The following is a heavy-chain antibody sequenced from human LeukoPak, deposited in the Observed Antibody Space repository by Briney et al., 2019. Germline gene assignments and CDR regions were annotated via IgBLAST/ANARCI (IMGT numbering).Heavy chain of an antibody. Sequence: SETLSLTCTVSGGSISSYYWSWIRQPPGKGLEWIGYIYYSGSTNYNPSLKSRVTISVDTSNNQFSLKLSSVTAADTAVYYCARDNSGSSPGYYYYGMDVWGQGTTVTVSS. CDR1: GGSISSYY. V-gene: IGHV4-59*01. J-gene: IGHJ6*02. D-gene: IGHD1-26*01. CDR2: IYYSGST. CDR3: ARDNSGSSPGYYYYGMDV.